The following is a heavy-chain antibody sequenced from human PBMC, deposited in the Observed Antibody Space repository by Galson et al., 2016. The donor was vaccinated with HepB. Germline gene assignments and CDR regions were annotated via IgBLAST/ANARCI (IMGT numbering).Heavy chain of an antibody. J-gene: IGHJ4*02. Sequence: SLRLSCAASGFTFSNYWIHWVRQASGTGLVWVSRINSDGSSISYGDSVKGRFTISRDNAKNTLYMQMNSLRAEDTAVYYCGRGSYGSWGSVWYWGQGTLVTVSS. V-gene: IGHV3-74*01. CDR1: GFTFSNYW. CDR2: INSDGSSI. D-gene: IGHD1-26*01. CDR3: GRGSYGSWGSVWY.